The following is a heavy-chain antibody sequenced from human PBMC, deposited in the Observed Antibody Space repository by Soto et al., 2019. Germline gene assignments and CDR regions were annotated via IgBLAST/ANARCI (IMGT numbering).Heavy chain of an antibody. CDR2: IKSKTDGGTT. Sequence: GGSLRLSCAASGFTFSNAWMSWVRQAPGKGLEWVGRIKSKTDGGTTDYAAPVKGRFTISRDDSKNTLYLQMNSLKTEDTAVYYCTTGLGPRLRYFEWLWVPTYDAFDIWGQGTMVTVSS. CDR3: TTGLGPRLRYFEWLWVPTYDAFDI. CDR1: GFTFSNAW. V-gene: IGHV3-15*01. J-gene: IGHJ3*02. D-gene: IGHD3-9*01.